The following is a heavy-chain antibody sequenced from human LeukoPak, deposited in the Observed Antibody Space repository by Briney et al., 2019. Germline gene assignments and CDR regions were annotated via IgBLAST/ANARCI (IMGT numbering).Heavy chain of an antibody. D-gene: IGHD3-22*01. CDR1: GFTFSDYY. CDR3: ARDREGYYDSSGYPLDY. V-gene: IGHV3-11*04. Sequence: PGXSLRLSCAASGFTFSDYYMSWIRQAPGKGLEWVSYISSSGSTIYYADSVKGRFTISRDNAKNSLYLQMNSLRAEDTAVYYCARDREGYYDSSGYPLDYWGQGTLVTVSS. J-gene: IGHJ4*02. CDR2: ISSSGSTI.